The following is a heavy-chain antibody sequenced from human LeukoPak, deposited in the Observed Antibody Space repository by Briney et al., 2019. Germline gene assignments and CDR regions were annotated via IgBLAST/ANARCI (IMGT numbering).Heavy chain of an antibody. CDR1: GYTFTSYG. Sequence: ASVKVPCTASGYTFTSYGISWVRQAPGQGLEWMGSISAYNGNTNYAQKLQGRVTMSTDTSTSTAYMELRSLRSDDPAVYYGARERGGVFGVVNPFDYWGQGTLVTVSS. CDR3: ARERGGVFGVVNPFDY. J-gene: IGHJ4*02. CDR2: ISAYNGNT. V-gene: IGHV1-18*01. D-gene: IGHD3-3*01.